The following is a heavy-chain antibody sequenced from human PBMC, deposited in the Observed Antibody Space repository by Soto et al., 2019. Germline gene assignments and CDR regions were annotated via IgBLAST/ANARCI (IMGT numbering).Heavy chain of an antibody. V-gene: IGHV4-59*01. CDR3: ARARVGQQLTHYYYCMDG. CDR2: IYYSGST. D-gene: IGHD6-13*01. J-gene: IGHJ6*02. Sequence: TLSLTCTFSGVSIRSYYWLSIRPTPGKGLEWIGYIYYSGSTNYNPSLKSRVTISVDTSKNQFSLKLSSVTAADTAVYYWARARVGQQLTHYYYCMDGWVQATTVAVSS. CDR1: GVSIRSYY.